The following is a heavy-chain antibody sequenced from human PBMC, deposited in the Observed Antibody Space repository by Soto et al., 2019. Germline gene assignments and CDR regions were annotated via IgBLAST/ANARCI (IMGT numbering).Heavy chain of an antibody. CDR3: ARIRASSGWYYFDY. CDR2: IFSNDEK. CDR1: GFSLSNARMG. V-gene: IGHV2-26*01. J-gene: IGHJ4*02. Sequence: SGPTLVNPTAALTLTCTVSGFSLSNARMGVSWMRQPPGKALEWLAHIFSNDEKSYSTSLKSRLTISKDSSKSQVVLTITNLDPVDTATYYCARIRASSGWYYFDYWGQGTLVTVSS. D-gene: IGHD6-19*01.